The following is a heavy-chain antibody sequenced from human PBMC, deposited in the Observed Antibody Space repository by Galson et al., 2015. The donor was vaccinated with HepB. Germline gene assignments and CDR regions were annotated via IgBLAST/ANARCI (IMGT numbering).Heavy chain of an antibody. D-gene: IGHD3-16*01. CDR1: GFNFNDYN. CDR3: TRDPPLGTPFDY. V-gene: IGHV3-21*01. J-gene: IGHJ4*02. CDR2: ICSDGSYI. Sequence: SLRLSCAASGFNFNDYNMIWVRQAPGKGLEWVSSICSDGSYIFYGDSVTGRFTVSRDNPKNSLYLQMNSLRAEDTAIYYCTRDPPLGTPFDYWGQGTLVTVSS.